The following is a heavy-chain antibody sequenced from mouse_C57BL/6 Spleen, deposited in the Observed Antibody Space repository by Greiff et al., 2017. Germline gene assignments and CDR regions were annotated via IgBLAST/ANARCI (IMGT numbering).Heavy chain of an antibody. D-gene: IGHD2-12*01. Sequence: VQLQESGPELVKPGASVKISCKASGYAFSSSWMNWVKQRPGKGLEWIGRIYPGDGDTNYKGKFKGKATLTADKAYSTAYMQLSSLTSEDSAVYFCARGSYYWYFDVWGTGTTVTVSS. J-gene: IGHJ1*03. CDR1: GYAFSSSW. CDR3: ARGSYYWYFDV. V-gene: IGHV1-82*01. CDR2: IYPGDGDT.